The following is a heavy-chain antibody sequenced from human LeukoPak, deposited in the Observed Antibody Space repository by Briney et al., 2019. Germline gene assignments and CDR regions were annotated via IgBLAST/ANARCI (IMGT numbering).Heavy chain of an antibody. J-gene: IGHJ4*02. CDR3: AKDTPTTSGYFDY. D-gene: IGHD1-1*01. CDR1: GFTFSSYA. CDR2: ISNSGDST. Sequence: GGSLRLSCAASGFTFSSYAISWVRQAPGEGLEWVSDISNSGDSTYYADSVKGRFTISRDSSKNMLYLQMNGLRADDTAVYYCAKDTPTTSGYFDYWGQGTLVTVSS. V-gene: IGHV3-23*01.